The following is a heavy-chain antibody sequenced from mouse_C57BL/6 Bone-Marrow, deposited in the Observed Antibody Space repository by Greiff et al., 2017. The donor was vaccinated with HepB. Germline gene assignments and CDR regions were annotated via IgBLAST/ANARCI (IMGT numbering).Heavy chain of an antibody. Sequence: QVQLQQPGAELVKPGASVKMSCKASGYTFTSYWITWVKQRPGQGLEWIGDIYPGSGSTNYNEKFKSKATLTVDTSSSTAYMQLSSLTSEDSAVYYCARDAYGSTLFDYWGQGTTLTVSS. V-gene: IGHV1-55*01. J-gene: IGHJ2*01. D-gene: IGHD1-1*01. CDR2: IYPGSGST. CDR1: GYTFTSYW. CDR3: ARDAYGSTLFDY.